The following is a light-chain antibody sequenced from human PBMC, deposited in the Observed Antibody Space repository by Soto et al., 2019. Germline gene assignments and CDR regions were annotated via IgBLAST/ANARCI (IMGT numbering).Light chain of an antibody. CDR3: QQYGSSRT. CDR1: QSVSSSY. Sequence: EIVLTQSTGTLSLSPGERATLSCRASQSVSSSYLAWYQPKPGKAPRLLIYGASSRATGIPDRLSGSGSGTDFTLTIRRLEPEDFAVYYCQQYGSSRTFGQGTKVDIK. J-gene: IGKJ1*01. CDR2: GAS. V-gene: IGKV3-20*01.